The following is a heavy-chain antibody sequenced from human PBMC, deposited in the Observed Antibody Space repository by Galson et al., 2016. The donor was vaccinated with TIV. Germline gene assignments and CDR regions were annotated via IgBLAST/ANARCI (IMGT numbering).Heavy chain of an antibody. CDR3: AKDRNTAFDTHYSSYGLDV. Sequence: SVKVSCKASGGTFSSYVIKWVRQAPGQGLEWMGEIIPLFGTANYAQKFQGRVTITADESTSTAYMELSSLSSEDTAVYYCAKDRNTAFDTHYSSYGLDVWGQGTTVIVSS. CDR1: GGTFSSYV. J-gene: IGHJ6*02. CDR2: IIPLFGTA. V-gene: IGHV1-69*13. D-gene: IGHD5-18*01.